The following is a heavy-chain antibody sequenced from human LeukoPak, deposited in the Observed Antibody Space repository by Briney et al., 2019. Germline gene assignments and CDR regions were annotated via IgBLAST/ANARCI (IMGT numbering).Heavy chain of an antibody. CDR1: GGSISTYY. J-gene: IGHJ4*02. V-gene: IGHV4-59*08. CDR3: AVNIQDSGDNSDLYFDY. Sequence: SETLSLTCTVSGGSISTYYWSWIRQPPGKGLEWIGYIYYSGSINYNPSLKSRVTISVDTSKNQFSLKLSSVTAADTAVYYCAVNIQDSGDNSDLYFDYWGQGTLVTVSS. CDR2: IYYSGSI. D-gene: IGHD4-23*01.